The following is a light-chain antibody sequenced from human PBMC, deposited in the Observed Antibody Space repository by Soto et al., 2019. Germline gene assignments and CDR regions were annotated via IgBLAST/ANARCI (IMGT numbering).Light chain of an antibody. J-gene: IGKJ4*01. Sequence: EIVLTQSPVTLSLSPGERATLSCRASQSVSSYLAWYQQKPGQTPRLLIYDASNRATGIPARFSGSGSGTDVTLTISSLEPEDFAVYYCQQSRTFGGGTKVEIK. CDR1: QSVSSY. CDR3: QQSRT. CDR2: DAS. V-gene: IGKV3-11*01.